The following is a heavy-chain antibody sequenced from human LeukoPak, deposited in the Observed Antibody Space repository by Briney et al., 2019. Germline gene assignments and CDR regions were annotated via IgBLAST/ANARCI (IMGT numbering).Heavy chain of an antibody. Sequence: SETLSLTCTVSGGSISSYYWSWIRQPPGKGLEWIRYIYYSGSTNYNPSLKSRVTISVDTSKNQFSLKLSSVTAADTAVYYCAREGCSSTSCYGEGYYMDVWGKGTTVTVSS. CDR3: AREGCSSTSCYGEGYYMDV. J-gene: IGHJ6*03. CDR1: GGSISSYY. D-gene: IGHD2-2*01. V-gene: IGHV4-59*01. CDR2: IYYSGST.